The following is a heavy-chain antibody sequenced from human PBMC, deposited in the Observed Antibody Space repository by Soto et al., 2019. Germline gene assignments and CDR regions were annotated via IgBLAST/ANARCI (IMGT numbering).Heavy chain of an antibody. CDR1: GDTFSKST. CDR3: ASLVDGGSGKVDY. D-gene: IGHD2-15*01. J-gene: IGHJ4*02. V-gene: IGHV1-69*08. CDR2: FIPMLGTS. Sequence: QVQLVQSGAEVKRPGSSVKVSCKASGDTFSKSTFSWVRQVPGQGLEWMGRFIPMLGTSNYAQKVQGRVTNTEDTATSTAGVGRGSLSPEDKAGYYGASLVDGGSGKVDYWGQGTLVTVSS.